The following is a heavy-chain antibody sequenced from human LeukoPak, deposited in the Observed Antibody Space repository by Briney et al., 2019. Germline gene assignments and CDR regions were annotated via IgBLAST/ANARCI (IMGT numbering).Heavy chain of an antibody. Sequence: SETLSLTCAVYGGSFSGYYWSWIRQPPGKGLEWIGEINHSGSTNYNPSLKSRVTISVDTSKNQFSLKLSSVTAADTAVYYCARGNPIWEIVVVPAACFDYWGQGTLVTVSS. V-gene: IGHV4-34*01. D-gene: IGHD2-2*01. CDR3: ARGNPIWEIVVVPAACFDY. CDR2: INHSGST. J-gene: IGHJ4*02. CDR1: GGSFSGYY.